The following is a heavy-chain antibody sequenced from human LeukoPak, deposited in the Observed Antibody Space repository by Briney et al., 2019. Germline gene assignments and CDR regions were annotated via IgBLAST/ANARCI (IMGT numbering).Heavy chain of an antibody. CDR3: ARDGRWPRGMDV. Sequence: PGGSLRLSCAASGFTFRDYAMYWVRQAPGKGLEWVSGISWDSSSVAYADSVKGRFTISRDNAKNSLYLQMNSLRAEDTAVYYCARDGRWPRGMDVWGQGTTVTVSS. D-gene: IGHD6-13*01. CDR2: ISWDSSSV. V-gene: IGHV3-9*01. J-gene: IGHJ6*02. CDR1: GFTFRDYA.